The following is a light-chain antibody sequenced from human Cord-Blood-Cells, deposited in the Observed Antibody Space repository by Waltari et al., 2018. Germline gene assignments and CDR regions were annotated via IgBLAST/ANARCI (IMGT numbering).Light chain of an antibody. CDR2: EGS. J-gene: IGLJ1*01. CDR3: CSYAGSSTYV. V-gene: IGLV2-23*01. Sequence: QSALTQPASVSGSPGPSITISCTGTSSDAGSYNLVPWYQQHPGKAPKLMIYEGSKRPSGVSNRFSGSKSGNTASLTISGLQAEDEADYYCCSYAGSSTYVFGTGTKVTVL. CDR1: SSDAGSYNL.